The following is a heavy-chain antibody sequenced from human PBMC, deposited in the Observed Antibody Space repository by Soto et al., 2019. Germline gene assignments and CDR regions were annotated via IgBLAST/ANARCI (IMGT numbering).Heavy chain of an antibody. CDR2: ISAYNGNT. CDR3: ARSSIFGVVQSYYYGMDV. D-gene: IGHD3-3*01. Sequence: GASGKVSCKASGYTFTSYGISWVRQAPGQGLEWMGWISAYNGNTNYAQKLQGRVTMTTDTSTSTAYMELRSLRSDDTAVYYCARSSIFGVVQSYYYGMDVWGQGTTVTVSS. V-gene: IGHV1-18*01. J-gene: IGHJ6*02. CDR1: GYTFTSYG.